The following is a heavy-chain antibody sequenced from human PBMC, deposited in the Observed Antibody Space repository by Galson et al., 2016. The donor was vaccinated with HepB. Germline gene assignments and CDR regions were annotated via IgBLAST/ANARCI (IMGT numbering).Heavy chain of an antibody. CDR1: GSTFSRFW. CDR2: IKEDASKA. CDR3: ARYGDEAGWNFHQ. Sequence: SLRLSCAASGSTFSRFWMHWVRQAPGKGLEWVASIKEDASKAFYADSVKSRFTISRDNVEDSLSLQMNSLRSEDTAVYYCARYGDEAGWNFHQWGQGTLVTVSS. D-gene: IGHD6-19*01. V-gene: IGHV3-7*03. J-gene: IGHJ1*01.